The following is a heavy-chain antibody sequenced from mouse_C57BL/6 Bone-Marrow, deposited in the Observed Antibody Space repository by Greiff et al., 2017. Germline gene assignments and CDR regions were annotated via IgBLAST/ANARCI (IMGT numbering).Heavy chain of an antibody. J-gene: IGHJ4*01. Sequence: QVQLQQPGAELVRPGSSVKLSCKASGYTFTSYWMDWVKQRPGQGLEWIGNIYPSDSETHYNQKFKDKATLTVDKSSSTASMQLSSLTSETSAVYDGARGKNYPYYAMDYWGQGTSGTVSA. D-gene: IGHD2-1*01. CDR2: IYPSDSET. CDR1: GYTFTSYW. V-gene: IGHV1-61*01. CDR3: ARGKNYPYYAMDY.